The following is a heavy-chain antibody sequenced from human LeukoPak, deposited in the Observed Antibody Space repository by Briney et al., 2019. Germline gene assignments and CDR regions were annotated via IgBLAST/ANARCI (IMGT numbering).Heavy chain of an antibody. V-gene: IGHV3-7*03. CDR3: ARDNGGWFDT. CDR2: IKQGGREE. D-gene: IGHD3-10*01. CDR1: EFIFSDYW. J-gene: IGHJ5*02. Sequence: GGSLRLSCVASEFIFSDYWMSWVRQAPGKGLEWVADIKQGGREEKYVSSVKGRFAISRDDAKSTLYLQMDSLSGDDTAVYYCARDNGGWFDTWGRGTLVTVSS.